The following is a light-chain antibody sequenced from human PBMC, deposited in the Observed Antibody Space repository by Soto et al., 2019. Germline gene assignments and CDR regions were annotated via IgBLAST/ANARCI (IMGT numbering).Light chain of an antibody. V-gene: IGKV1-5*01. CDR3: QQYGSFLYT. J-gene: IGKJ2*01. Sequence: DIQMTQSPSTLSASVGDRVTITCRASQSISGGLAWYQQKPGKAPKLLIYDASSLESGVPSRFSGSGSGTEFTLTISSLQPDDFATYYFQQYGSFLYTFGQGTKLENK. CDR2: DAS. CDR1: QSISGG.